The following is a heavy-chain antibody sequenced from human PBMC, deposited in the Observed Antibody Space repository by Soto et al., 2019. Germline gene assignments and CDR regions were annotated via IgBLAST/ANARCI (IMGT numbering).Heavy chain of an antibody. J-gene: IGHJ4*01. Sequence: ASVKVSCKASGHSSTHNGISWVRRAPGQGLEWMGRININRGDVNHAPKFQGRVTLTTDTSTTTAYMELRGLRLDDTAVYFCATDDMNRGRFDFWGHGTLVTVSS. V-gene: IGHV1-18*01. CDR3: ATDDMNRGRFDF. CDR1: GHSSTHNG. CDR2: ININRGDV.